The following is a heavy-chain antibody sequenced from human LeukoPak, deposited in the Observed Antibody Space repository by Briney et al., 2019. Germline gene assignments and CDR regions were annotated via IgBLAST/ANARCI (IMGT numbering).Heavy chain of an antibody. Sequence: GGSLRLSCAVSGLTLSNVWMNWVRQAPGKGLEWVGRISSRGDGGTTDFAAPVKGRFTISRDDSKNTLYLQMNSLTSEDTAVYYCTQGSGQYFDYWGQGTLVTVSS. J-gene: IGHJ4*02. D-gene: IGHD2-15*01. V-gene: IGHV3-15*07. CDR2: ISSRGDGGTT. CDR3: TQGSGQYFDY. CDR1: GLTLSNVW.